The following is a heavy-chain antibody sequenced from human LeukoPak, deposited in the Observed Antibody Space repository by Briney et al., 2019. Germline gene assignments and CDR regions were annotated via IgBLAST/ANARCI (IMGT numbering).Heavy chain of an antibody. CDR2: ISYDGSNK. J-gene: IGHJ4*02. D-gene: IGHD7-27*01. CDR1: GFTFSSYA. Sequence: GGSLRLSCAASGFTFSSYAMHWVRQAPGKGLEWVAVISYDGSNKYYADSVKGRFTISRDNSKNTLYLQMNSLRAEDTAVYYCARTGDLDYWGQGTLVAVSS. V-gene: IGHV3-30-3*01. CDR3: ARTGDLDY.